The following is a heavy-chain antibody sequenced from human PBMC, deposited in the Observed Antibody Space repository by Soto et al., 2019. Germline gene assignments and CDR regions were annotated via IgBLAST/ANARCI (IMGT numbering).Heavy chain of an antibody. CDR1: GFTFSSYS. CDR2: ISSSSYI. J-gene: IGHJ3*02. D-gene: IGHD1-1*01. Sequence: GGSLRLSCAASGFTFSSYSMNWVRQAPGKGLEWVSSISSSSYIYYADSVKGRFTISRDNAKNSLYLQMNSLRAEDTAVYYCARDPGTGTTGTRAFDIWGQGTMVTVSS. CDR3: ARDPGTGTTGTRAFDI. V-gene: IGHV3-21*01.